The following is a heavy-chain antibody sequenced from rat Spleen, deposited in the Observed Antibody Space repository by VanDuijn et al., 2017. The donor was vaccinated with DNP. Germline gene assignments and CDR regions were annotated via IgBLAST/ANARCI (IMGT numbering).Heavy chain of an antibody. J-gene: IGHJ4*01. CDR2: ISYDGGST. D-gene: IGHD1-1*01. Sequence: EVQLVESGGGLVQPGRSMKLSCAASGFTFSDYYMAWVRQAPTKGLEWVAYISYDGGSTYYGDSVKGRFTISRDNAKSTLYLQMNSLRSEDTATYYCASTSGAWGQGTSVTVSS. CDR3: ASTSGA. CDR1: GFTFSDYY. V-gene: IGHV5-22*01.